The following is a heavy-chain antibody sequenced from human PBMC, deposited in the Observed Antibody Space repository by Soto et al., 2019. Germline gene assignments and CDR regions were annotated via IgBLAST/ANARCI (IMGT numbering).Heavy chain of an antibody. D-gene: IGHD6-19*01. Sequence: GGSLRLSCAASGFSFVNYALNWVRQAPGKGLEWVSGLSGSGTSTYYADSVKGRFTISRDNSRDTLFLQMNSLTADDTAVYYCAKATTNGGWFNPFDSWGQGALVTVSS. V-gene: IGHV3-23*01. J-gene: IGHJ4*02. CDR1: GFSFVNYA. CDR3: AKATTNGGWFNPFDS. CDR2: LSGSGTST.